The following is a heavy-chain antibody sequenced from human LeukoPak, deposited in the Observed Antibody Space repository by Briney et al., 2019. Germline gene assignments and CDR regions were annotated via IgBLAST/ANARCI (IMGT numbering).Heavy chain of an antibody. Sequence: GESLKISCKGSGYSFTSYWISWVRQMPGKGLEWMGRIDPSDSYTNYSPSFQGHVTISADKSISTAYLQRSSLKASDTAMYYCARLLRAGYSYGLFDYWGQGTLVTVSS. CDR3: ARLLRAGYSYGLFDY. CDR2: IDPSDSYT. CDR1: GYSFTSYW. D-gene: IGHD5-18*01. J-gene: IGHJ4*02. V-gene: IGHV5-10-1*01.